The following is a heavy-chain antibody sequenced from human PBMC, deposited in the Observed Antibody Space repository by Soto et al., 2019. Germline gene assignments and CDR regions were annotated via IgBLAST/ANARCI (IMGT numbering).Heavy chain of an antibody. Sequence: GGSLRLSCAASGFTFSNAWMSWVRQAPGKGLEWVGRIKSKTDGGTTDYAAPVKGRFTISRDDSKNTLYLQMNSLKTEDTAVYYCTQSPSYLCSGGSCYSHYYYYMDVWGKGTTVTVSS. D-gene: IGHD2-15*01. CDR3: TQSPSYLCSGGSCYSHYYYYMDV. CDR2: IKSKTDGGTT. V-gene: IGHV3-15*01. J-gene: IGHJ6*03. CDR1: GFTFSNAW.